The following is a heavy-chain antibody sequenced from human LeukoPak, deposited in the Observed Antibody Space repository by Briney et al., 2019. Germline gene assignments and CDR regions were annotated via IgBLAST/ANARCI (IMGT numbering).Heavy chain of an antibody. CDR3: ARVDYDYVWGSMGNWFDP. D-gene: IGHD3-16*01. V-gene: IGHV4-59*01. CDR2: IYYSGST. Sequence: PSETLSLTCTVSGGSISSYYWSWIRQPPGKGLEWIGYIYYSGSTNYNPSLKSRVTISVDTSKNQFSLKPSSVTAADTAVYYCARVDYDYVWGSMGNWFDPWGQGTLVTVSS. CDR1: GGSISSYY. J-gene: IGHJ5*02.